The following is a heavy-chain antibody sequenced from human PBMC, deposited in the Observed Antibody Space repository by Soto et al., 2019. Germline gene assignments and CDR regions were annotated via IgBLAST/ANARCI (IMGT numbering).Heavy chain of an antibody. CDR1: GLTLGSNA. CDR2: ISGSGGST. J-gene: IGHJ4*02. V-gene: IGHV3-23*01. D-gene: IGHD4-4*01. CDR3: AKDPDYSNGY. Sequence: GGPLRPSVEASGLTLGSNAMSWARQAPGKGLEWVSAISGSGGSTYYADSVKGRFTISRDNSKNTLYLQMNSLRAEDTAVYYCAKDPDYSNGYWGQGTLVTVLL.